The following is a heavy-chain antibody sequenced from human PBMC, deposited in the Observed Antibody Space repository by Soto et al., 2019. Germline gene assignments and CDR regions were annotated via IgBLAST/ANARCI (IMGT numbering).Heavy chain of an antibody. CDR2: ISYDGSNK. CDR3: ARDWGMYNWNPGYQRDY. D-gene: IGHD1-20*01. Sequence: QVQLVESGGGVVQPGRSLRLSCAASGFTFSSYAMHWVRQAPGKRLEWVAVISYDGSNKYYADSVKGRFTISRDNSKNTLYLQMNSLRAEDTAVYYCARDWGMYNWNPGYQRDYWGQGTLVTVSS. CDR1: GFTFSSYA. J-gene: IGHJ4*02. V-gene: IGHV3-30-3*01.